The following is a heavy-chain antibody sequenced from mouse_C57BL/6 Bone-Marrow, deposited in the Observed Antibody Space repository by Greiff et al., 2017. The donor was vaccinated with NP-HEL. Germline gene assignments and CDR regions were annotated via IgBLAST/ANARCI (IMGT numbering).Heavy chain of an antibody. Sequence: VQLQQSGAELVRPGASVKLSCTASGFNIKDDYMHWVKQRPEQGLEWIGWIDPENGDTEYASKFQGKATITADTSSNTAYLQLSSLTSEDTAVYYCTTPLCGSSFHWYFDVWGTGTTVTVSS. D-gene: IGHD1-1*01. CDR1: GFNIKDDY. J-gene: IGHJ1*03. V-gene: IGHV14-4*01. CDR2: IDPENGDT. CDR3: TTPLCGSSFHWYFDV.